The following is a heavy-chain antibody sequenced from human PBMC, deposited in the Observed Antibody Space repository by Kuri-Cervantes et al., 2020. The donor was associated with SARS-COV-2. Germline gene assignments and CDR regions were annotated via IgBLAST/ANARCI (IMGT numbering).Heavy chain of an antibody. CDR1: GFTFSSFD. D-gene: IGHD3-9*01. Sequence: GGSLRLSCAASGFTFSSFDMNWVRQVPGEGLEWVSYISSSGSTIYYADSVKGRFTISRDNAKNSLYLQMNSLRAEDTAVYYCARFDFGYYYGMDVWGQGTTVTVSS. J-gene: IGHJ6*02. V-gene: IGHV3-48*03. CDR2: ISSSGSTI. CDR3: ARFDFGYYYGMDV.